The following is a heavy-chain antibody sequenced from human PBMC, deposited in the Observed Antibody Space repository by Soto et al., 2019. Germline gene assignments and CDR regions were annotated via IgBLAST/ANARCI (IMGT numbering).Heavy chain of an antibody. D-gene: IGHD2-15*01. CDR1: GGSISSYY. CDR2: IYYSGST. Sequence: QSLTCTVSGGSISSYYWSWIRQPPGKGLEWIGYIYYSGSTNYNPSLKSRVTISVDTSKNQFSLKLSSVTAADTAVYYCARGPVAHFDYWGQGTLVTVSS. V-gene: IGHV4-59*01. J-gene: IGHJ4*02. CDR3: ARGPVAHFDY.